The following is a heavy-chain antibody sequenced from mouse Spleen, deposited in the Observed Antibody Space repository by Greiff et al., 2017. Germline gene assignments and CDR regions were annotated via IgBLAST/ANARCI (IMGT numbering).Heavy chain of an antibody. D-gene: IGHD1-1*01. CDR3: ARDYYGSSSYAMDY. CDR2: IYPGSGNT. V-gene: IGHV1-76*01. Sequence: VKVVESGAELVRPGASVKLSCKASGYTFTDYYINWVKQRPGQGLEWIARIYPGSGNTYYNEKFKGKATLTAEKSSSTAYMQLSSLTSEDSAVYFCARDYYGSSSYAMDYWGQGTSVTVSS. CDR1: GYTFTDYY. J-gene: IGHJ4*01.